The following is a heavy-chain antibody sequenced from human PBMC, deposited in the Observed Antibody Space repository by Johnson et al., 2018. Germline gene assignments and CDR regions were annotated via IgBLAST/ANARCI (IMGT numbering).Heavy chain of an antibody. V-gene: IGHV6-1*01. J-gene: IGHJ6*02. CDR1: GDSVSSSSAA. D-gene: IGHD6-19*01. CDR3: AREAWRSAAGAGNYYYGIDV. CDR2: TYYRSKWYN. Sequence: QVQLQESGPGLVKPSQTLSLTCAISGDSVSSSSAAWNWIRQSPSRGLEWLGRTYYRSKWYNDYAVSVKGRITINPDTSKNQFSLQLNSVNPEDTAVYYCAREAWRSAAGAGNYYYGIDVWGQGTTVTVSS.